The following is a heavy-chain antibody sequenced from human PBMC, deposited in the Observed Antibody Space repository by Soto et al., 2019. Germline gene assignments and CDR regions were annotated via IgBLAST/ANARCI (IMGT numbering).Heavy chain of an antibody. CDR1: GFTFSSYA. V-gene: IGHV3-23*01. J-gene: IGHJ4*02. CDR2: ISGSGGST. Sequence: GGSLRLSCAASGFTFSSYAMSWVRQAPGKGLEWVSAISGSGGSTYYADSVKGRFTISRDNSKNTLYPQMNSLRAEDTAVYYCAKHQAVGLYAILYFDYWGQGTLVTVSS. D-gene: IGHD2-8*01. CDR3: AKHQAVGLYAILYFDY.